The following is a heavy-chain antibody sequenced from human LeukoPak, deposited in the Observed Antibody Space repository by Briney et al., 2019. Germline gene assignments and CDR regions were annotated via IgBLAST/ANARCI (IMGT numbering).Heavy chain of an antibody. CDR1: GGTFSSYA. J-gene: IGHJ3*02. Sequence: SVKVSCKASGGTFSSYAISWVRQAPGQGLEWMGGIIPIFGTANYAQKFQGRVTITTDESTSTAYMELSSLGSEDTAVYYCASPGSLGGNAFDIWGQGTMVTVSS. V-gene: IGHV1-69*05. CDR2: IIPIFGTA. D-gene: IGHD3-16*01. CDR3: ASPGSLGGNAFDI.